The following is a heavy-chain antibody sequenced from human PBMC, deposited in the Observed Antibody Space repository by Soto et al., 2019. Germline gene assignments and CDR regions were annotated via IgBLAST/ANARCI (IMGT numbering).Heavy chain of an antibody. V-gene: IGHV3-23*01. Sequence: EVQLWESGGGLVQPGGSLRLSCAASGFTFSSHAMSWVRQAPGKGLEWVSAISGSGGSTYYADSVKGRFTISRDNSKNTLYLQMNSLRAEDTAVFYCAKGGYIAAAAYHAFVIWGQGTMVTVSS. D-gene: IGHD6-13*01. CDR2: ISGSGGST. CDR1: GFTFSSHA. CDR3: AKGGYIAAAAYHAFVI. J-gene: IGHJ3*02.